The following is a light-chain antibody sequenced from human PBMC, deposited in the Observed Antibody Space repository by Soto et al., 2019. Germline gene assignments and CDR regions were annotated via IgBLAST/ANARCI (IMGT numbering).Light chain of an antibody. J-gene: IGLJ1*01. Sequence: QSALTQPASVSGSPGQSITISCTGTSSDVGGFNYVSWYQQHPGKAPKFLIFEVSHRPSGVSNRFSGSKSGNTASLTISGLQAEDEADYYCSSYTTINSRLYVFGTGTKLTVL. V-gene: IGLV2-14*01. CDR3: SSYTTINSRLYV. CDR1: SSDVGGFNY. CDR2: EVS.